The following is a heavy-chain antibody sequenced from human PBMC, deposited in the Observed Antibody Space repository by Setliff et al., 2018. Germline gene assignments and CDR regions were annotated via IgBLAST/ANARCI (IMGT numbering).Heavy chain of an antibody. CDR3: AGTPALGTTWLSPFDY. Sequence: HPSETLSLTCTVSGVSFGSGSYYWSWIRQPAGKGLEWIGLIQSTGNTNYNPSLQSRVTISMDTSKNQFSLKMSSVTAADTAMYYCAGTPALGTTWLSPFDYWGQGTLVTVSS. J-gene: IGHJ4*02. V-gene: IGHV4-61*02. D-gene: IGHD5-12*01. CDR2: IQSTGNT. CDR1: GVSFGSGSYY.